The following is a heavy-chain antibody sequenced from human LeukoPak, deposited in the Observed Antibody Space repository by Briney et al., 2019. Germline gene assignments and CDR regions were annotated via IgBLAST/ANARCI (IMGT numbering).Heavy chain of an antibody. Sequence: GASVKVSCKASGYTFTNYDINWVRQATGQGLEWMGWMNPNSGNTGYAQRFQGRVTMTEDTSTDTAYMELSSLRSEDTAVYYCATDRRSSGWYAGSLDYWGQGTLVTVSS. J-gene: IGHJ4*02. CDR2: MNPNSGNT. D-gene: IGHD6-19*01. V-gene: IGHV1-8*01. CDR3: ATDRRSSGWYAGSLDY. CDR1: GYTFTNYD.